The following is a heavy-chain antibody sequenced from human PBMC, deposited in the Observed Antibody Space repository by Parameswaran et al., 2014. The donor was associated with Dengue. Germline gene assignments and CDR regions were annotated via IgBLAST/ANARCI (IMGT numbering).Heavy chain of an antibody. J-gene: IGHJ6*02. V-gene: IGHV4-4*02. CDR3: ARADSRDRYFYYGMDV. D-gene: IGHD3-22*01. Sequence: RWIRQPPGKGLEWIGEISHSGSSYFNPSLKSRVTMSVDKSKNQFSLILNSVTAADTAVYYCARADSRDRYFYYGMDVWGQGATVTVSS. CDR2: ISHSGSS.